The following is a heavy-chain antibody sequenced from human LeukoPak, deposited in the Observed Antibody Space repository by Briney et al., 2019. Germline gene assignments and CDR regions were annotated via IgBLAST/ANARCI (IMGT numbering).Heavy chain of an antibody. D-gene: IGHD1-26*01. J-gene: IGHJ3*02. Sequence: GGSLRLSCAASGFTFSSYSMNWVRQAPGKGLEWVSSISSSSSYIYYADSVKGRFTISRDNAKNSLYLQMNSLRAEDTAVYYCARSREGGTFAFDIWGQGTMVTVSS. CDR2: ISSSSSYI. CDR1: GFTFSSYS. V-gene: IGHV3-21*01. CDR3: ARSREGGTFAFDI.